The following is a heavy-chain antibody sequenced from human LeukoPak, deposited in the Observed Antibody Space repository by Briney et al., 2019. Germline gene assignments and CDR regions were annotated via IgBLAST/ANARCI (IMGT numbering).Heavy chain of an antibody. CDR1: GYNFISYD. D-gene: IGHD3/OR15-3a*01. CDR3: ATGTSYRDSFDV. V-gene: IGHV1-18*01. CDR2: ISAYNGNT. J-gene: IGHJ3*01. Sequence: ASVKVSCKATGYNFISYDINWVRQAPGQGLEWMGWISAYNGNTNYAQKLQGRVTMTTDTSTSTAYMELSSLRSEDTAVYYCATGTSYRDSFDVWGQGTMVTVSS.